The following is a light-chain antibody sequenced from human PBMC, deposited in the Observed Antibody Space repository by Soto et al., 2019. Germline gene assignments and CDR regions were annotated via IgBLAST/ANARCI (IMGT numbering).Light chain of an antibody. CDR1: TSDVGIYNL. Sequence: QSALTQPASVSGSPGQSITISCSCTTSDVGIYNLVSWYQQHPGKAPKLGIYEVDKRPSGVSNRFSGSRSGNTASLTISGLKSEDEADYYCSSYAGSRWVFGGGTKLTVL. CDR2: EVD. V-gene: IGLV2-23*02. CDR3: SSYAGSRWV. J-gene: IGLJ3*02.